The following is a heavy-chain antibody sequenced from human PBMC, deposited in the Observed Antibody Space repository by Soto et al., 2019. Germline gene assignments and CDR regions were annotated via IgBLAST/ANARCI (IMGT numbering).Heavy chain of an antibody. CDR1: GYTLTELS. J-gene: IGHJ6*02. CDR2: FDHEDGET. V-gene: IGHV1-24*01. Sequence: QVQLVQSGAEVKNPGASVKVSCKVSGYTLTELSMHWVRQAPVKGLEWMGGFDHEDGETIYAQKFQGRVTMTEDTSTDTAYMELSSLRSEDTAVYYCATVSGDTAMVTGGYGMDVWGQGTTVTVSS. D-gene: IGHD5-18*01. CDR3: ATVSGDTAMVTGGYGMDV.